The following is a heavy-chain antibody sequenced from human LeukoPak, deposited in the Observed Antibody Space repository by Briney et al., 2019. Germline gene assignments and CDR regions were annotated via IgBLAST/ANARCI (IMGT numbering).Heavy chain of an antibody. CDR2: VFYSGHT. D-gene: IGHD6-19*01. J-gene: IGHJ4*02. CDR1: GGSISSYY. CDR3: ARHSSGLYYFHY. V-gene: IGHV4-59*08. Sequence: SETLSLTCTISGGSISSYYWNWIRQPPGKGLEWIGHVFYSGHTNYSPSLESRVTISVDTSKNQFSLRLTSVTAADTATYYCARHSSGLYYFHYWGQGTLVTVSS.